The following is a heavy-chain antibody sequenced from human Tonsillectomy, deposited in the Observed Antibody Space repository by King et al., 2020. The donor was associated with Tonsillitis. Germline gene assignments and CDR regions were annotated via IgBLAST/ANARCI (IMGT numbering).Heavy chain of an antibody. CDR3: ARHGLLWSGYWGGMDV. V-gene: IGHV4-39*01. CDR2: IYYSGST. D-gene: IGHD3-3*01. Sequence: QLQESGPGLVKPSETLSLTCSVSGGSISSSSYYWGWIRQPPGKGLEWIGSIYYSGSTYYNPSLKSRVSISVDTSKKQFSLKLRSVTAADTAVYYCARHGLLWSGYWGGMDVWGQGTTVTVSS. J-gene: IGHJ6*02. CDR1: GGSISSSSYY.